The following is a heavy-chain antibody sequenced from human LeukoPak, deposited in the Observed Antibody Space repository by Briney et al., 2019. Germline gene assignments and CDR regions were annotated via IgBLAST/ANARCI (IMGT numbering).Heavy chain of an antibody. D-gene: IGHD1-26*01. CDR2: IYYSGST. V-gene: IGHV4-31*03. J-gene: IGHJ4*02. Sequence: SETLSLTCTVSGGSISSSSYYWGWIRQHPGKGLEWIGYIYYSGSTYYNPSLKSRVTISVDTSKNQFSLKLSSVTAADTAVYYCASGDEQVGATANWGQGTLVTVSS. CDR1: GGSISSSSYY. CDR3: ASGDEQVGATAN.